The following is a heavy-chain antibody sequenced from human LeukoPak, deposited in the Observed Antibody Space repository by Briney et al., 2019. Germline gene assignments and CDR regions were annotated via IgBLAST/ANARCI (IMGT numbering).Heavy chain of an antibody. Sequence: PGGSLRLSCAASGFTFSGYGMSWVRQSPGQGLEWVADISANGSITFYARSVRGLFTIPRDNPQNTVYLQMNTLSAAHSALYYLTGFGDYGEYWGQGALVSVSS. CDR1: GFTFSGYG. D-gene: IGHD2-21*01. J-gene: IGHJ4*02. V-gene: IGHV3-23*01. CDR3: TGFGDYGEY. CDR2: ISANGSIT.